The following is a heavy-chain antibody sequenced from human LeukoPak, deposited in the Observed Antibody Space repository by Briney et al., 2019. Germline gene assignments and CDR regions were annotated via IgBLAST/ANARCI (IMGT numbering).Heavy chain of an antibody. J-gene: IGHJ4*02. CDR3: AKLNLGEMAYFDS. Sequence: GGSLRLSCEASGFIFSSYVMGWVRQAPGKGLEWVSSISVGGGDTFTADSVKGRFTITRENSKNTLYLQMMGLRVEDTATYYCAKLNLGEMAYFDSWGQGILVTVSS. CDR2: ISVGGGDT. D-gene: IGHD2-21*01. V-gene: IGHV3-23*01. CDR1: GFIFSSYV.